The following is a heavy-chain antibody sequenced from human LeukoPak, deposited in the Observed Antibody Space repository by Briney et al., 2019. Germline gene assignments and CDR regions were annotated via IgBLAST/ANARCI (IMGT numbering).Heavy chain of an antibody. Sequence: PGGSLRLSCAASGLNLDAYAMHWVREAPGKGLEWVSLISGDGTITYYADSVKGRFTISRDNSKNSLCLEMNSLRSEDTALYYCAKDTPLFYHYYGIDVWGQGTTVTVSS. CDR3: AKDTPLFYHYYGIDV. J-gene: IGHJ6*02. CDR2: ISGDGTIT. CDR1: GLNLDAYA. V-gene: IGHV3-43*02.